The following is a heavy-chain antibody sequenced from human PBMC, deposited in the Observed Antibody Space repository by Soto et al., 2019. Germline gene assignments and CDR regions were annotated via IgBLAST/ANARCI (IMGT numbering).Heavy chain of an antibody. CDR1: GYTFTSYG. J-gene: IGHJ6*02. V-gene: IGHV1-18*01. D-gene: IGHD1-26*01. Sequence: GASVKVSCKASGYTFTSYGISWVRQAPGQGLEWMGWISAYDGKANYAQKLQGRVTMTADESTSTAYMELSSLRSEDTAVYYCARAINSGSYYYYYGMDVWGQGTTVTVSS. CDR3: ARAINSGSYYYYYGMDV. CDR2: ISAYDGKA.